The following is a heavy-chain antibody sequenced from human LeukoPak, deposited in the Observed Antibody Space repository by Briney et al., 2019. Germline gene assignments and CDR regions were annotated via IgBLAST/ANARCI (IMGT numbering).Heavy chain of an antibody. J-gene: IGHJ4*02. Sequence: GGSLRLSCAASGFTFSSYGMSWVRQAPGKGLEWVSAISGSGGSTYYADSVKGRFTISRDNSKNTLYLQMNSLRAEDTAVYYCAKGIVGATFGFDYWGQGTLVTVSS. V-gene: IGHV3-23*01. D-gene: IGHD1-26*01. CDR3: AKGIVGATFGFDY. CDR1: GFTFSSYG. CDR2: ISGSGGST.